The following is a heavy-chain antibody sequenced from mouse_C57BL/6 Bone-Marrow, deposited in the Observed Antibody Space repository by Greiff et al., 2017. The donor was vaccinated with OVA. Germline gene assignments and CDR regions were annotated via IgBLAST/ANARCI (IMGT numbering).Heavy chain of an antibody. V-gene: IGHV1-53*01. Sequence: QVQLQQPGTELVKPGASVKLSCKASGYTFTSYWMHWVKQRPGQGLEWIGNINPSNGGTNYNEKFKSKATLTVDKSSSTAYMQLSSLTSEDSAVYYCARDDLDGNPYYYAMDYWGQGTSVTVSS. CDR3: ARDDLDGNPYYYAMDY. CDR2: INPSNGGT. J-gene: IGHJ4*01. CDR1: GYTFTSYW. D-gene: IGHD2-1*01.